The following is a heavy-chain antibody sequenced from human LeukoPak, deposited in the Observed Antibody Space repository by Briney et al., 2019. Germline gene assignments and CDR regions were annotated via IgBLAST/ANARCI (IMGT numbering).Heavy chain of an antibody. Sequence: SETLSLTCAAYGGSFSGYYWSWIRQPPGKGLEWIGEINHSGSTSHNPSLKSRVTISVDTSKNQFSLKLSSVTAADTAVYYCARGYRNSPINWGQGTLVTVSS. J-gene: IGHJ4*02. V-gene: IGHV4-34*01. CDR3: ARGYRNSPIN. D-gene: IGHD2/OR15-2a*01. CDR2: INHSGST. CDR1: GGSFSGYY.